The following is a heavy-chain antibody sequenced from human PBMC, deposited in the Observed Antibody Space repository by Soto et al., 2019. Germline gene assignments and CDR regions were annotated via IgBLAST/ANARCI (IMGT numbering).Heavy chain of an antibody. CDR1: GFSFGSYE. D-gene: IGHD6-13*01. CDR2: TSYDGSIN. J-gene: IGHJ6*02. CDR3: ARDYSSSWYKVVGYYYYYGMDV. V-gene: IGHV3-30*04. Sequence: LRLSCAGSGFSFGSYEMHWVRQAPGKGLEWVTFTSYDGSINYYADSVKGRFTMSRDNSKNLLYLQMNSLRAEDTAVYYCARDYSSSWYKVVGYYYYYGMDVWGQGTTVTVSS.